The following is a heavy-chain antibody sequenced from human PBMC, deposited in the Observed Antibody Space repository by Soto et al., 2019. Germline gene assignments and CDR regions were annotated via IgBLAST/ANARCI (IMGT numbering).Heavy chain of an antibody. D-gene: IGHD4-17*01. CDR3: ARRYGTLFDY. Sequence: SETLSLTCTVSGGSISSSSYYWGWIRQPPGKGLEWIGYIYYSGSTNYNPSLKSRVTISVDTSKNQFSLKLSSVTAADTAVYYCARRYGTLFDYWGQGTLVTVSS. V-gene: IGHV4-39*01. J-gene: IGHJ4*02. CDR1: GGSISSSSYY. CDR2: IYYSGST.